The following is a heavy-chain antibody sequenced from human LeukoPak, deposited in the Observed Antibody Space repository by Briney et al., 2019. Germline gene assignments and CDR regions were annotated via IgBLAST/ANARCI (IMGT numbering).Heavy chain of an antibody. CDR1: GGSISSYY. Sequence: SETLSLTCILSGGSISSYYWSWIRQPPGKGLEWIGSIYYSGSSNYNPSLKSRVTISVDTSKNHFSLRLSSVTAADTAVYYCARVTGYMIEDYFDYWGQGTLVTVSS. D-gene: IGHD3-22*01. J-gene: IGHJ4*02. CDR2: IYYSGSS. CDR3: ARVTGYMIEDYFDY. V-gene: IGHV4-59*01.